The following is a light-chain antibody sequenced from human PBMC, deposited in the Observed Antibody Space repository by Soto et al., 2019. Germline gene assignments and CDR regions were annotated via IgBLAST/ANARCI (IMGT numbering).Light chain of an antibody. CDR3: SSYTRSSSVL. J-gene: IGLJ2*01. Sequence: QSVLTQPASVSGSPGQSITIPCTGTSSDVGYYNYVSWYQQHPGKAPKVLIYEVRNRPSGASSRFSGSKSGNTAFLTISGLQPEDEADYYCSSYTRSSSVLFGGGTKVTVL. CDR2: EVR. CDR1: SSDVGYYNY. V-gene: IGLV2-14*01.